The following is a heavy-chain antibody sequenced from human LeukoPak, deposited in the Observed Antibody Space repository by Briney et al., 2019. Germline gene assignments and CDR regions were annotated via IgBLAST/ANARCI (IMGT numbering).Heavy chain of an antibody. V-gene: IGHV3-48*03. CDR1: GFTFSSYG. Sequence: GGSLRLSCAASGFTFSSYGMNWVRQAPGKGLEWVSYISSSGSTIYYADSVKGRFTISRDNAKNSLYLQMNSLRAEDMSVYYCARGTNGDGWFDPWGQGTLVTVSS. D-gene: IGHD4-17*01. J-gene: IGHJ5*02. CDR3: ARGTNGDGWFDP. CDR2: ISSSGSTI.